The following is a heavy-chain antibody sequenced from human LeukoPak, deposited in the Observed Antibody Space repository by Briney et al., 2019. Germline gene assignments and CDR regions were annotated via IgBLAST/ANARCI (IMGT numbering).Heavy chain of an antibody. CDR3: ARTGHCSSTSCTSGSDY. D-gene: IGHD2-2*01. V-gene: IGHV1-8*03. CDR1: GYTFTSYD. Sequence: ASVKVSCKASGYTFTSYDINWVRQATGQGLEWMGWMNPNSGNTGYAQKFQGRVTITRNTSISTAYMELSSLRSEDTAVYYCARTGHCSSTSCTSGSDYWGQGTLVTVSS. J-gene: IGHJ4*02. CDR2: MNPNSGNT.